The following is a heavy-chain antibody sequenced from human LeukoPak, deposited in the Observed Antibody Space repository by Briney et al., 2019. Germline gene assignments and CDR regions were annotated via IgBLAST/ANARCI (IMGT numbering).Heavy chain of an antibody. CDR1: RGSTTTDY. CDR2: IHYSEGT. V-gene: IGHV4-59*01. Sequence: SETLSLTCIVSRGSTTTDYWSWIRQPPGKGLEWLGYIHYSEGTNYNPSLQSRVTMSVDMSKNQFSLTLSSVAASDTAVYYCTKTSGTSPIDSWGQGTLVTVSS. J-gene: IGHJ4*02. CDR3: TKTSGTSPIDS.